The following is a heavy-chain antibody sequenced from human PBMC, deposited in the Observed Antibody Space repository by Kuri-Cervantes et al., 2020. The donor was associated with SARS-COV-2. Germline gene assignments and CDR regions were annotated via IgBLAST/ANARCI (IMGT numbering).Heavy chain of an antibody. V-gene: IGHV1-2*02. Sequence: ASVKVSCKASGYTFTSYYMHWVRQAPGQGLEWMGWINPNSGGTNYAQKFQGRVTMTRDTSISTAYMELSRLRSDDTAVYYCATESYYGSGSYYYYYHGMDVWGQGTTVTVSS. D-gene: IGHD3-10*01. CDR3: ATESYYGSGSYYYYYHGMDV. CDR2: INPNSGGT. J-gene: IGHJ6*02. CDR1: GYTFTSYY.